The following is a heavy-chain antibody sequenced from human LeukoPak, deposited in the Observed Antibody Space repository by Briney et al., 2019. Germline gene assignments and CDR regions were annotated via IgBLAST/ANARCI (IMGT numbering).Heavy chain of an antibody. CDR2: TYYRSKWSS. CDR1: GDSVSSKSAA. J-gene: IGHJ4*02. V-gene: IGHV6-1*01. D-gene: IGHD1-26*01. CDR3: ARSQTGGTFDY. Sequence: SQTLSLTRAISGDSVSSKSAAWNWLRQSPSRGLEWLGRTYYRSKWSSGYAESVKSRITINPDTSKNQFSLQLKSGTPEDTAVYYCARSQTGGTFDYWGQGALVTVSS.